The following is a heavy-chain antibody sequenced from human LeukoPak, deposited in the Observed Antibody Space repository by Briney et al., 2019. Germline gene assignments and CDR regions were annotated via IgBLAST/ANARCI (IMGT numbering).Heavy chain of an antibody. CDR2: IRPETGEP. CDR1: GFGLSVLS. CDR3: STDSGRSYFYFDF. Sequence: ASVRVSCKLSGFGLSVLSIHWMRQAPGKGLEWVGGIRPETGEPIFAQKFRGRVTITEDTFTDTGYLELRGLTSEDTAVYYCSTDSGRSYFYFDFWGQGTLVTVSS. V-gene: IGHV1-24*01. J-gene: IGHJ4*02. D-gene: IGHD3-10*01.